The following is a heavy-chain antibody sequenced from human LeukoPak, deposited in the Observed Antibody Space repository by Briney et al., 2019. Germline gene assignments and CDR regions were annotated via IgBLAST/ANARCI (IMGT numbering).Heavy chain of an antibody. J-gene: IGHJ6*03. Sequence: ASVKDSCKASGYTFTGYYMHWVRQAPGQGLEWMGWINPNSGGTNYAQKFQGRVTMTRDTSISTAYMELSRLRSDDTAVYYCARGLGGYYHYMDVWGKGTTVTVSS. CDR2: INPNSGGT. CDR1: GYTFTGYY. V-gene: IGHV1-2*02. D-gene: IGHD3-10*01. CDR3: ARGLGGYYHYMDV.